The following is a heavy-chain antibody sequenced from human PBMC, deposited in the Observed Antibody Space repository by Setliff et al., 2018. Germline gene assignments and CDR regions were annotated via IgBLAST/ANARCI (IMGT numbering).Heavy chain of an antibody. CDR2: FSYGVST. Sequence: SETLSLTCTVSGDSLSSSYWSWTRQPPGKGLEWIGRFSYGVSTIYNPSLESRVTFSVDTSKNQFSLKLTSVTAADTAVYYCARRVLECGRTACPLGGSYNWFDPWGQGIGVTVSS. J-gene: IGHJ5*02. D-gene: IGHD3-3*01. V-gene: IGHV4-59*08. CDR1: GDSLSSSY. CDR3: ARRVLECGRTACPLGGSYNWFDP.